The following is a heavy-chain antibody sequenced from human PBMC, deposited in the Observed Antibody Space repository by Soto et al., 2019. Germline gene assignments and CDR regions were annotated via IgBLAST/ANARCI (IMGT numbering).Heavy chain of an antibody. D-gene: IGHD1-7*01. Sequence: SGGSLRLSCAASGFTFDDYAMNWVRQAPGKGLEWVSTISGSGESTYYADSVKGRFTISRDNSKSTLYLQMNSLRAEDTAVYYCAKDRWNYDYFDFWGQGTLVTVSS. CDR3: AKDRWNYDYFDF. CDR2: ISGSGEST. CDR1: GFTFDDYA. J-gene: IGHJ4*02. V-gene: IGHV3-23*01.